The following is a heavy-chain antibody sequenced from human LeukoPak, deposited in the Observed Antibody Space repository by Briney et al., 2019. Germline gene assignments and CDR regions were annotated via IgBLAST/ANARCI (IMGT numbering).Heavy chain of an antibody. CDR2: INPNSGGT. J-gene: IGHJ5*02. CDR1: GYTFTGYY. V-gene: IGHV1-2*02. D-gene: IGHD6-13*01. CDR3: ASSSRATGNWFDP. Sequence: VASVKVSCKASGYTFTGYYMHWVRQAPGQGLEWMGWINPNSGGTNYAQKFQGRVTMTRDTSISTAYMELSRLRSDDTAVYYCASSSRATGNWFDPWGQGTLVTVSS.